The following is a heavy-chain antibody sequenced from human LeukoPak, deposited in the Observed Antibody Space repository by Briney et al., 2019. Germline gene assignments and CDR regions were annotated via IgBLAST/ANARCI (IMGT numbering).Heavy chain of an antibody. J-gene: IGHJ4*02. CDR1: GYTFTSYG. V-gene: IGHV1-18*01. CDR3: ARDRAGIATAGSFDY. D-gene: IGHD6-13*01. CDR2: ISAYNGNT. Sequence: ASVKVSCKASGYTFTSYGISWVRQAPGQGLEWMGWISAYNGNTNYAQKLQGRVTMTTDTSTSTAYMELRSLRSDDTAVYYCARDRAGIATAGSFDYWGQGTLVTVSS.